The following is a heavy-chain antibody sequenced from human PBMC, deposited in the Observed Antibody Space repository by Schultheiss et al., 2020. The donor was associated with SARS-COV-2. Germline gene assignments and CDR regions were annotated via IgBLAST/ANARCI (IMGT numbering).Heavy chain of an antibody. CDR3: ARTLYGDYGFYRY. CDR1: GFTFSSYA. J-gene: IGHJ4*02. V-gene: IGHV3-30*01. Sequence: GGSLRLSCAASGFTFSSYAMHWVRQAPGKGLEWVAVISYDGSNKYYADSVKGRFTISRDNSKNTLYLQMNSLRAEDTAVYYCARTLYGDYGFYRYWGQGTLVTVS. D-gene: IGHD4-17*01. CDR2: ISYDGSNK.